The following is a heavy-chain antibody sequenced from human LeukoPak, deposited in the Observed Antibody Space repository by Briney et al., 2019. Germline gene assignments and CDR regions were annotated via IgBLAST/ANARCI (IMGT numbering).Heavy chain of an antibody. D-gene: IGHD5-12*01. CDR2: INADGSTT. J-gene: IGHJ6*02. CDR1: GFTSSRHA. V-gene: IGHV3-23*01. Sequence: GGSLRLSCTASGFTSSRHAMSSVRQPPGKGLEWVSSINADGSTTHYEDSVRGRFTISRDNSKSTLFLQMTSLRAEDTAVYYCAKDSDYSGQYYFYYGLDVWGQGATVTVSS. CDR3: AKDSDYSGQYYFYYGLDV.